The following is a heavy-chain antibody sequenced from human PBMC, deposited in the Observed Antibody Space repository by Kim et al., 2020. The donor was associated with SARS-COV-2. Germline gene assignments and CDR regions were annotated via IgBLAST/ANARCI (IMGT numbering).Heavy chain of an antibody. D-gene: IGHD1-26*01. V-gene: IGHV1-46*01. CDR1: GYTFTSYY. Sequence: ASVKVSCKASGYTFTSYYMHWVRQAPGQGLEWMGIINPSGGSTSYAQKFQGRVTMTRDTSTSTVYMELSSLRSEDTAVYYCARDSSGSRGSNWFDPWGQGTLVTVSS. J-gene: IGHJ5*02. CDR3: ARDSSGSRGSNWFDP. CDR2: INPSGGST.